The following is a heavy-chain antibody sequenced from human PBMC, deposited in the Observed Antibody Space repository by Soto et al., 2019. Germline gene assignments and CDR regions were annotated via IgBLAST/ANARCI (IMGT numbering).Heavy chain of an antibody. J-gene: IGHJ4*02. CDR1: GGTXXXYX. CDR3: ASPRGGSKARYYFDY. V-gene: IGHV1-69*01. CDR2: IIPIFGTA. D-gene: IGHD3-16*01. Sequence: QVQLVQSGAEVKKPGSSVKVSCKASGGTXXXYXISWXXXXXXXXXXXMGGIIPIFGTANYAQKFQGRVTITADESTSTAYMKLSSLRSEDTAVYYCASPRGGSKARYYFDYWGQGTLVTVSS.